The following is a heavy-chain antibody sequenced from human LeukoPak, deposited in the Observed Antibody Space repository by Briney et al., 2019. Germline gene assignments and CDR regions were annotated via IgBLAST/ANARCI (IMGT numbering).Heavy chain of an antibody. J-gene: IGHJ4*02. CDR2: IYYSGST. D-gene: IGHD4-11*01. CDR1: GGSISSSNYY. V-gene: IGHV4-39*07. Sequence: SETLSLTCTVSGGSISSSNYYWGWIRQPPGKGLEWIGSIYYSGSTYYNPSLKSRVTISVDTSKNQFSLNLNSVTAADTAVYYCARDDGYSADYWGQGTLVTVSS. CDR3: ARDDGYSADY.